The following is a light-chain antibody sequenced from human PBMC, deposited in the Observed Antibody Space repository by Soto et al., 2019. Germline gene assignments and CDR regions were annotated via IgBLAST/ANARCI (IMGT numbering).Light chain of an antibody. CDR3: QSADSSGTYRV. Sequence: SYELTQPPSVSVSPGQTARITCSGDALPKQYAYWYQQKPGQAPVVVIYKDNERPSGIPERFSGSSSGTTVTLTISGVQAEDEADYYCQSADSSGTYRVFGGGTKVTVL. CDR2: KDN. V-gene: IGLV3-25*03. J-gene: IGLJ3*02. CDR1: ALPKQY.